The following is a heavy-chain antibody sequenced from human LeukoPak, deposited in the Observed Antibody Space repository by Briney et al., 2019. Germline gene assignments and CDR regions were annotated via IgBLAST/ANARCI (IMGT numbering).Heavy chain of an antibody. V-gene: IGHV3-21*01. J-gene: IGHJ6*03. Sequence: TGGSLRLSCAASGFSFSNYGMNWARQAPGKGLEWVSSISSSGGYIYYTDSVKGRFTISRDNAKNSLSLQMNSLRAEDTAAYYCARESGAGGYYSYSKMDVWGIGTTVTVSS. CDR3: ARESGAGGYYSYSKMDV. CDR2: ISSSGGYI. CDR1: GFSFSNYG. D-gene: IGHD7-27*01.